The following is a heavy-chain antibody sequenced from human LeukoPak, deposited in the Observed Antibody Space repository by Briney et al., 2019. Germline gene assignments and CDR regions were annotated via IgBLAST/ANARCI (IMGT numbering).Heavy chain of an antibody. CDR2: INPNSGGT. V-gene: IGHV1-2*02. CDR3: ARAGMMEYSSSWYGY. CDR1: GYTFTDYY. Sequence: ASVKVSCKASGYTFTDYYIHWVRQAPGQGLEWMGWINPNSGGTNYAQKFQGRVTMTRDTSISTAYMELSRLRSDDTAVYYCARAGMMEYSSSWYGYWGQGTLVTVSS. J-gene: IGHJ4*02. D-gene: IGHD6-13*01.